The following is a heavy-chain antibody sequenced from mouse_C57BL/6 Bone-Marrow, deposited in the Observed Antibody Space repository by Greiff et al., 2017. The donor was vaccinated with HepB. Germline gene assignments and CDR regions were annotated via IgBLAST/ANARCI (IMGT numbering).Heavy chain of an antibody. J-gene: IGHJ2*01. CDR3: ERYSTVGASYFDY. CDR1: GYTFTSYN. V-gene: IGHV1-12*01. D-gene: IGHD1-1*01. CDR2: IYPGNGDT. Sequence: LQQSGAELVRPGASVKMSCKASGYTFTSYNMHWVKQTPRQGLEWIGAIYPGNGDTSYTQKFKGKATLTVDNSSSTAYMQLSRLRSEDSAVSVWERYSTVGASYFDYWGQGTTLTVSS.